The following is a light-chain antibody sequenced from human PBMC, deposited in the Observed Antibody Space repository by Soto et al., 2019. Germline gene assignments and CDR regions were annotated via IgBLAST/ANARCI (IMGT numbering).Light chain of an antibody. J-gene: IGKJ2*01. V-gene: IGKV3-15*01. CDR1: QSVSSN. CDR3: QQYKNWPPYT. CDR2: GAS. Sequence: EIVMTQSPATLSVSPGERATLSCRASQSVSSNLAWYQQNPGQDPRLLIYGASIRATGIPARFSGSGSGTEFTRTISSLQSEDFAVYYCQQYKNWPPYTVGQGTQLESK.